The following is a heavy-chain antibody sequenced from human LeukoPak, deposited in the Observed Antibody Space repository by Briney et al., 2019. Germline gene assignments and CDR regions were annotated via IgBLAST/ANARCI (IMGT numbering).Heavy chain of an antibody. CDR1: GGSFSGYY. Sequence: PSETLSLTCAVYGGSFSGYYWSWIRQPPGKGLEWIGEINHSGSTNYNPSLKSRVTISVDTSKNQFSLKLSSVTAADTAVYYCARFTIPDAFDIWGQGTMVTVSS. V-gene: IGHV4-34*01. D-gene: IGHD3-3*01. J-gene: IGHJ3*02. CDR2: INHSGST. CDR3: ARFTIPDAFDI.